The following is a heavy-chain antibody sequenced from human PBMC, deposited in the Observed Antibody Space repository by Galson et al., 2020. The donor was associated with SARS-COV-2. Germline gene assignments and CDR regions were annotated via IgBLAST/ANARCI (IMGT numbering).Heavy chain of an antibody. CDR3: SRIPVAGRFYEYYYYGMDV. V-gene: IGHV2-70*01. Sequence: SGPTLVKPPQTLTLTCTFSGFSLSTSGMCVSWIRQPPGTALEWLAIIAWDDDNYYSTSLKTMLTISKDTSKHQVVLTMTNMDPVDTATYYCSRIPVAGRFYEYYYYGMDVWGQGTTVTVSS. CDR1: GFSLSTSGMC. D-gene: IGHD6-19*01. J-gene: IGHJ6*02. CDR2: IAWDDDN.